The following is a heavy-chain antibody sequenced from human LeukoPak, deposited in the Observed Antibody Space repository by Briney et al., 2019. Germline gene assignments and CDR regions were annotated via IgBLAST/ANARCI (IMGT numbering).Heavy chain of an antibody. CDR1: GYTLTSYD. J-gene: IGHJ6*03. CDR3: ARGDFLSSTSCYTCGDGPYYYYYMDV. CDR2: MNPNSGNT. Sequence: ASVKASCKASGYTLTSYDINWVRQATGQGLEWMGWMNPNSGNTGYAQKFQGRVTITRNTSISTACMELSSLRSEDTAVYYCARGDFLSSTSCYTCGDGPYYYYYMDVWGKGITATVSS. D-gene: IGHD2-2*02. V-gene: IGHV1-8*03.